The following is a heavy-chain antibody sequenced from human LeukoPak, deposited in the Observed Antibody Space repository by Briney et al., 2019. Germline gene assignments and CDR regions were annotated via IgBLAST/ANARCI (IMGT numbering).Heavy chain of an antibody. D-gene: IGHD3-9*01. CDR2: IYYSGST. Sequence: SETLSLTCTVSGGSISSSSYYWGWIRQPPGKGLEWIGSIYYSGSTYYNPSLKSRVTISVDTSKNQFSLKLSSVTAADTAVYYCARDLAYYDILTGYYDAFDIWGQGTMVTVSS. V-gene: IGHV4-39*07. CDR1: GGSISSSSYY. J-gene: IGHJ3*02. CDR3: ARDLAYYDILTGYYDAFDI.